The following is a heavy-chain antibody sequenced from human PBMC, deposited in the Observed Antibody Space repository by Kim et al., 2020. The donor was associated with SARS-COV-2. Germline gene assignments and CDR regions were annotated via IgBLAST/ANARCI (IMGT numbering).Heavy chain of an antibody. Sequence: SVKVSCKASGGIFSSYAISWVRQAPGQGLEWMGAIMPISGKANYAQKFQGRVTITADEITSTAYMELGSLRFDDTAVYYCARESAYMGGTARAYFDYWGQGTLVTVSS. D-gene: IGHD1-26*01. J-gene: IGHJ4*02. CDR1: GGIFSSYA. V-gene: IGHV1-69*13. CDR3: ARESAYMGGTARAYFDY. CDR2: IMPISGKA.